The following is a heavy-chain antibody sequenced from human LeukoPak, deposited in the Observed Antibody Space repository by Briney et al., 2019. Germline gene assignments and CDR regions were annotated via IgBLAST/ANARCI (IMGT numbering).Heavy chain of an antibody. J-gene: IGHJ4*02. D-gene: IGHD4-17*01. CDR1: GFTFSSYG. V-gene: IGHV3-33*06. Sequence: GGSLRLSCAASGFTFSSYGMHWVRQAPGKGLEWVAVIWYGGSNKYYADSVKGRFTISRDNSKSTLYLQMNSLRVEDTALYYCAKDRDDYGDFAFDYWGQGALVTVSS. CDR3: AKDRDDYGDFAFDY. CDR2: IWYGGSNK.